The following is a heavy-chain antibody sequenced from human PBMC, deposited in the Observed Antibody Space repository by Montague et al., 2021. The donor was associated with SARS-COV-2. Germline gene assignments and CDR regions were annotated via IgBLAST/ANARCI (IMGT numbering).Heavy chain of an antibody. D-gene: IGHD3-22*01. CDR2: ICWDDDK. V-gene: IGHV2-5*02. CDR3: AHSRYYYYDSSGYRVYYFDY. CDR1: GFSLSTSGVG. Sequence: PALVKPTQTLTLTCTFSGFSLSTSGVGVGWIRQPPGKALEWLALICWDDDKRYSPSLKSRLTITKDTSKNQVVLTMTNMDPVDTATYYCAHSRYYYYDSSGYRVYYFDYWGQGTLVTVSS. J-gene: IGHJ4*02.